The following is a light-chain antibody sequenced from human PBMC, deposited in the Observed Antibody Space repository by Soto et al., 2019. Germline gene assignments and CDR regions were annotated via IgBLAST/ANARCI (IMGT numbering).Light chain of an antibody. Sequence: EIVLTQSPATLSLSPGEGASLSCRASQNISTYLAWYHQRPGQVPRLLIYGVSKRAPAIPPRFSGSGSGTDFTLSVSGLETEDFATYYCQQRTNSPPWTFGQGTRVELK. CDR2: GVS. J-gene: IGKJ1*01. CDR1: QNISTY. V-gene: IGKV3-11*01. CDR3: QQRTNSPPWT.